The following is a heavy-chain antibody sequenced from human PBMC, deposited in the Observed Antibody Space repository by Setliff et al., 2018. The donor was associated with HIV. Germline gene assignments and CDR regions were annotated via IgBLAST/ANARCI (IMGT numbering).Heavy chain of an antibody. J-gene: IGHJ4*02. D-gene: IGHD1-20*01. CDR2: ISAYNGDT. CDR1: GYTFINYG. CDR3: ARDVDNAGTHPPDY. Sequence: ASVKVSCKASGYTFINYGISWVRQAPGQGLEWMGWISAYNGDTNYAQKFQGRVTMTTDTSTGTAYMEMRSLRSDDTAVYFCARDVDNAGTHPPDYWGQGTLVTVSS. V-gene: IGHV1-18*01.